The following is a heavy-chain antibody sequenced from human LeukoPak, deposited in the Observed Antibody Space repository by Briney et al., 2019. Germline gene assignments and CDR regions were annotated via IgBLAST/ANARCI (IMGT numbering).Heavy chain of an antibody. D-gene: IGHD2-2*01. CDR2: ISGSGGST. CDR1: GFTFSSYA. Sequence: PGGSLRLSCAASGFTFSSYAMSWVRQAPGKGLEWVSAISGSGGSTYYADSAKGRFTISRDNSKNTLYLQMNSLRAEDTAVYYCAKDGRGDIVVVPAAKWIYYYGMDVWGQGTTVTVSS. CDR3: AKDGRGDIVVVPAAKWIYYYGMDV. V-gene: IGHV3-23*01. J-gene: IGHJ6*02.